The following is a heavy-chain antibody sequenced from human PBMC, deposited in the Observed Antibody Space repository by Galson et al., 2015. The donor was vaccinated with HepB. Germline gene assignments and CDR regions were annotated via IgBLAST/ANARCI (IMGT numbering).Heavy chain of an antibody. CDR3: ARDPNSGGWYGYSDY. V-gene: IGHV1-2*02. D-gene: IGHD6-19*01. CDR1: GYMFTGHY. CDR2: INPNTGGT. J-gene: IGHJ4*02. Sequence: SVKVSCKASGYMFTGHYIHWVRQAPGQGLEWMGWINPNTGGTRFAQNLQGRVTMTRDTSINTAYMELSSLRSDDTAVYYCARDPNSGGWYGYSDYWGQGTLVTVST.